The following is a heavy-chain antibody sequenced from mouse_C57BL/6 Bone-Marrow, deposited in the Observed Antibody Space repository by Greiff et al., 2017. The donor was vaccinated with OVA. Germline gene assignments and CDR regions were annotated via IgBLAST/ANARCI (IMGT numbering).Heavy chain of an antibody. CDR2: INPGSGGT. J-gene: IGHJ1*03. CDR1: GYAFTNYL. V-gene: IGHV1-54*01. D-gene: IGHD1-1*01. CDR3: ARSGFITTVVGYFDV. Sequence: QVQLQQSGAELVRPGTSVKVSCKASGYAFTNYLLEWVKQRPGQGLEWIGVINPGSGGTNYNEKFKGKATLTADKSSSTAYMQLSSLTSEDSAVYFCARSGFITTVVGYFDVWGTGTTVTVSS.